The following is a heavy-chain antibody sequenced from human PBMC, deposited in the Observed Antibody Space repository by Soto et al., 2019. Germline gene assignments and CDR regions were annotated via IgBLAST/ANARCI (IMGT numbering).Heavy chain of an antibody. J-gene: IGHJ4*02. CDR1: AGTFDTYS. Sequence: QVQLVQSGAEVKKPGASVKVSCKASAGTFDTYSIMWVRQAPGQGLEWMGRTTPAIDLINYAQKFQGRFTITVDKSTTTVYIELRSLRYEDTAIYYCARTGSFDYWGQGTLVTVSS. CDR3: ARTGSFDY. D-gene: IGHD3-10*01. V-gene: IGHV1-69*02. CDR2: TTPAIDLI.